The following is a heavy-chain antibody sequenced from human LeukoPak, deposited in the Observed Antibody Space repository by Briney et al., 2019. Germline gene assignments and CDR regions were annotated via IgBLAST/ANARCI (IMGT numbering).Heavy chain of an antibody. CDR3: AREAPAGESAFDI. CDR2: IKQDGSEK. Sequence: GGSLRLSCAASGFTFSSYWMSWVRQAPGKGLEWVANIKQDGSEKYYVDSVKGRFTISRDNAKNSLYLQMNSLRAEDTAVYYCAREAPAGESAFDIWGQGTMVTVSS. CDR1: GFTFSSYW. V-gene: IGHV3-7*01. D-gene: IGHD1-14*01. J-gene: IGHJ3*02.